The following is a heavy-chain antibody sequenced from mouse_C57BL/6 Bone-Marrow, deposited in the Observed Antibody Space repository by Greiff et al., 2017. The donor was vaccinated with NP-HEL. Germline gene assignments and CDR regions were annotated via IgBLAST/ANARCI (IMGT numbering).Heavy chain of an antibody. CDR1: GYTFTSYW. V-gene: IGHV1-64*01. Sequence: QVQLKQPGAELVKPGASVKLSCKASGYTFTSYWMHWVKQRPGQGLEWIGMIHPNSGSTNYNEKFKSKATLTVDKSSSTAYMQLSSLTSEDSAVYYCARPPYYDYAYWYFDVWGTGTTVTVSS. D-gene: IGHD2-4*01. CDR2: IHPNSGST. CDR3: ARPPYYDYAYWYFDV. J-gene: IGHJ1*03.